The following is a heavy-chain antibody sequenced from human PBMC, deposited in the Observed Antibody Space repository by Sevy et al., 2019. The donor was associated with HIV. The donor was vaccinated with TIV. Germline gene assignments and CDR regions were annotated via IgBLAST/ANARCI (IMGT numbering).Heavy chain of an antibody. J-gene: IGHJ3*01. CDR2: VYASGAT. CDR3: ARDTFDKRPSCIHTYPGLCTFDV. Sequence: SETLSLTCTVSGGSLSGGPYYWTWIRQPAGKGLEWIGRVYASGATNYNPSLRSRVTISVDTSKNQFSLNLDSVTAADTAVYYCARDTFDKRPSCIHTYPGLCTFDVWGQGTAVTVSS. CDR1: GGSLSGGPYY. D-gene: IGHD3-9*01. V-gene: IGHV4-61*02.